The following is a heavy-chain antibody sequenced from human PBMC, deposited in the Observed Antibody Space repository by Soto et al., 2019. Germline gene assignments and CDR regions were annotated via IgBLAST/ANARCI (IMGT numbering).Heavy chain of an antibody. CDR1: GGSFSGYY. J-gene: IGHJ6*03. Sequence: SETLSLTCAVYGGSFSGYYWSWIRQPPGKGLEWIGEINHSGSTNYNPSLKSRVTISVDTSKDQFSLKLSSVTAADTAVYYCASRRPYCSSTSCYQYYYYMDVWGKGTTVTVSS. CDR3: ASRRPYCSSTSCYQYYYYMDV. V-gene: IGHV4-34*01. CDR2: INHSGST. D-gene: IGHD2-2*01.